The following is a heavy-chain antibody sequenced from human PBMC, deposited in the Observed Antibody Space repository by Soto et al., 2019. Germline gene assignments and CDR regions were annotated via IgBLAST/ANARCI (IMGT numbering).Heavy chain of an antibody. V-gene: IGHV5-51*01. CDR2: IYPGDSDT. J-gene: IGHJ6*02. Sequence: PGESLKISCKGSGYSFTSYWIGWVRQMPGKGLEWMGIIYPGDSDTRYSPSFQGQVTISADKSISTAYLQWSSLKASDTAMYYWATAAPPDEGDYYYGMDVWGQGTTVTVSS. CDR3: ATAAPPDEGDYYYGMDV. CDR1: GYSFTSYW. D-gene: IGHD6-25*01.